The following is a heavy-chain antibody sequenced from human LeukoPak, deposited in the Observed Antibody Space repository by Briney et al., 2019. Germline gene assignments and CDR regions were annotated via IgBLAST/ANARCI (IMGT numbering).Heavy chain of an antibody. CDR3: ARDPGYSYAQDF. V-gene: IGHV3-23*01. CDR2: NSGSGGST. J-gene: IGHJ4*02. D-gene: IGHD5-18*01. CDR1: GFTFSSYA. Sequence: GGSLRLSCAASGFTFSSYAMSWVRQAPGKGLEWVSANSGSGGSTYYADSVKGRFTISRDNSKNTLYLQMNSLRAEDTAVYYCARDPGYSYAQDFWGRGTLVTVSS.